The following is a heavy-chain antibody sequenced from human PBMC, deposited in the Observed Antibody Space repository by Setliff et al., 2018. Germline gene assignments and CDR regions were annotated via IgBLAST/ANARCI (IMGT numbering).Heavy chain of an antibody. CDR1: GGSISSSY. CDR3: ARAYYYGSGNSHKYYMDV. D-gene: IGHD3-10*01. V-gene: IGHV4-4*09. J-gene: IGHJ6*03. Sequence: SETLSLTCTVSGGSISSSYWSWIRQPPGKGLEWIGYLYHSGSMNYNPSLKGRVTMSVDTSNNQLSLKLTSVSAADTAVYYCARAYYYGSGNSHKYYMDVWGKGTAVTVSS. CDR2: LYHSGSM.